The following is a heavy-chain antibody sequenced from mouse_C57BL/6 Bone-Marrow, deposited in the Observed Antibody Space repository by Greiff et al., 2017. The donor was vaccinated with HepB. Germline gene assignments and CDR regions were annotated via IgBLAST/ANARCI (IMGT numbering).Heavy chain of an antibody. D-gene: IGHD1-1*01. CDR1: GFTFSNYW. Sequence: EVKVVESGGGLVQPGGSMKLSCVASGFTFSNYWMNWVRQSPEKGLEWVAQIRLKSDNYATHYAESVKGRFTISRDDSKSSVYLQMNNLRAEDTGIYYCTGLLLRYWDYWGQGTTLTVSS. V-gene: IGHV6-3*01. J-gene: IGHJ2*01. CDR2: IRLKSDNYAT. CDR3: TGLLLRYWDY.